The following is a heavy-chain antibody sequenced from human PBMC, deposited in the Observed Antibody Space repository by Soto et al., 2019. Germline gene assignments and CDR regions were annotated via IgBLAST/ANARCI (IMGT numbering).Heavy chain of an antibody. D-gene: IGHD2-21*02. Sequence: PGGSLILSCAASGFIFGDYTMHWVRQAPGKGLEWVSLISWDGGSTYYADSVKGRFTISRDNSKNSLYLQMNSLRTEDTALYYCAKDARRMVVTALFDPWGQGTLVSVSS. CDR1: GFIFGDYT. V-gene: IGHV3-43*01. CDR2: ISWDGGST. CDR3: AKDARRMVVTALFDP. J-gene: IGHJ5*02.